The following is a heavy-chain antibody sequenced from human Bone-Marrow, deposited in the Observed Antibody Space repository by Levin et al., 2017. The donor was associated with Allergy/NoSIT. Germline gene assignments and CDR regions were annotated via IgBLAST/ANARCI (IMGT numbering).Heavy chain of an antibody. Sequence: SETLSLTCTVSGGSISSGDYYWSWIRQPPGKGLEWIGYIYYSGSTYYNPSLKSRVTISVDTSKNQFSLKLSSVTAADTAVYYCARGGVDTAMAFDYWGQGTLVTVSS. V-gene: IGHV4-30-4*01. CDR1: GGSISSGDYY. J-gene: IGHJ4*02. D-gene: IGHD5-18*01. CDR2: IYYSGST. CDR3: ARGGVDTAMAFDY.